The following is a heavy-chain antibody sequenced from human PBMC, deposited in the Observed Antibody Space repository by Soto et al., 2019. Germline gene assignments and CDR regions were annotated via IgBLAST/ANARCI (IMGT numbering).Heavy chain of an antibody. J-gene: IGHJ5*02. D-gene: IGHD6-6*01. Sequence: SETLSLTCGVSGYSITNGYFWAWIRQAPGKGLEWIGTIYHSGITYYNPSLKSRVTMSVDTSKNQFSLKLRSVTAADTAVYYCARVRTYSSSFDPWGQGTLVTVSS. CDR2: IYHSGIT. CDR3: ARVRTYSSSFDP. V-gene: IGHV4-38-2*01. CDR1: GYSITNGYF.